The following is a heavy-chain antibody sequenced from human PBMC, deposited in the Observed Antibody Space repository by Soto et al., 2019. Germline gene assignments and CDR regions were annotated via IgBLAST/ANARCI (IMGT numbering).Heavy chain of an antibody. CDR1: GGSISSYY. J-gene: IGHJ4*02. D-gene: IGHD5-12*01. Sequence: SETLSLTCTVSGGSISSYYWSWIRQPPGKGLEWIGYIYYSGSTNYNPSLKSRVTISVDTSKNQFSLKLSSVTAADTAVYYCARQRGYSGYGSFDYWGQGTLVTVAS. V-gene: IGHV4-59*08. CDR2: IYYSGST. CDR3: ARQRGYSGYGSFDY.